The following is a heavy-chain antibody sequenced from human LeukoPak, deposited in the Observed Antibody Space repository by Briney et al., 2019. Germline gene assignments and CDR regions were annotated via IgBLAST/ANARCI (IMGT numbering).Heavy chain of an antibody. D-gene: IGHD4-17*01. CDR1: GFTFSSYG. CDR2: IWYDGSNK. CDR3: ARDSSDYGDYGYYFDY. Sequence: PGRSLRLSCAASGFTFSSYGMHWVRQAPGKGLEWVAVIWYDGSNKYYADSVKGRFTISRDNSKNTLYLQMNSLRAEDTAVYYCARDSSDYGDYGYYFDYWGQGTLVTVSS. J-gene: IGHJ4*02. V-gene: IGHV3-33*01.